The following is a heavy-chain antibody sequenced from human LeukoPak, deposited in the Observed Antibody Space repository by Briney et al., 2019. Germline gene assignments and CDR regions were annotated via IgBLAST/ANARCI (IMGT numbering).Heavy chain of an antibody. CDR3: ARDMEGYYDILTGNTQYGMDV. D-gene: IGHD3-9*01. V-gene: IGHV3-33*01. CDR1: GFTFSSYG. CDR2: IWYDGSNK. Sequence: PGRSLRLSCAASGFTFSSYGMHRVRQAPGKGLEWVAVIWYDGSNKYYADSVKGRFTISRDNSKNTLYLQMNSLRAEDTAVYYCARDMEGYYDILTGNTQYGMDVWGQGTTVTVSS. J-gene: IGHJ6*02.